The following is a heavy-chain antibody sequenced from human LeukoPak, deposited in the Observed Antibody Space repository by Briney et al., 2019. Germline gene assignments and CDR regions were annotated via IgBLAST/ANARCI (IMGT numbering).Heavy chain of an antibody. CDR1: GVSISRSSYY. CDR2: IYYRGST. Sequence: SETLSLTCTVSGVSISRSSYYWGWLRQPPGKGLEWFGSIYYRGSTHNNPSLKSRFTISVDTSKSQFSLKLSSVTAADTAVYYCARQEFLEWLLYGRGDWFDPWGQGTLVTVSS. J-gene: IGHJ5*02. D-gene: IGHD3-3*01. CDR3: ARQEFLEWLLYGRGDWFDP. V-gene: IGHV4-39*01.